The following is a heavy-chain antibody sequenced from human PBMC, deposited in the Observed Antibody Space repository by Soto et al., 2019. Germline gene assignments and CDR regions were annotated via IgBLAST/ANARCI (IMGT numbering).Heavy chain of an antibody. D-gene: IGHD2-15*01. CDR2: IIPIFGTA. J-gene: IGHJ5*02. CDR1: GGTFSSYA. Sequence: QVQLVQSGAEVKKPGSSVKVSCKASGGTFSSYAISWVRQAPGQGLEWMGGIIPIFGTANFAQKFQGRVTVTADESTSTAYMELSSLRSEDTAVYYCARGCSGGSCKSRWFDPWGQGTLVTVSS. CDR3: ARGCSGGSCKSRWFDP. V-gene: IGHV1-69*12.